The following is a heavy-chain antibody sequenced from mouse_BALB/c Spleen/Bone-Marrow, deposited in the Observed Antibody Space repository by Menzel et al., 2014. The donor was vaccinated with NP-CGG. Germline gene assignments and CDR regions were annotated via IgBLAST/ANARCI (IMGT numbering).Heavy chain of an antibody. D-gene: IGHD1-1*01. Sequence: VKLVESGPGLVSPSQRLSITCTVSGFSLTSYGVHWVRRPPGKVLEWLGVIWAGGSTNYNSALMSRLSISKDNSKSQVFLKMNSLQTDDTAMYYCARGSYYEGAMDYWGQGTSVTVSS. CDR3: ARGSYYEGAMDY. V-gene: IGHV2-9*02. CDR2: IWAGGST. CDR1: GFSLTSYG. J-gene: IGHJ4*01.